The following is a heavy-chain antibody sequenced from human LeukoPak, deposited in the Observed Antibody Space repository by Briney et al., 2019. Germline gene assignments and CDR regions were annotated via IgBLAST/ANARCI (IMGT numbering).Heavy chain of an antibody. Sequence: PSETLSLTCTVSGGSISSYYWSWIRQPPGKGLEWIGYIYYSGSTNYNPSLKSRVTISVDTSKNQSSLKLSSVTAADTAVYYCASIAAAGTYFDYWGQGTLVTVSS. D-gene: IGHD6-13*01. CDR2: IYYSGST. J-gene: IGHJ4*02. CDR3: ASIAAAGTYFDY. CDR1: GGSISSYY. V-gene: IGHV4-59*08.